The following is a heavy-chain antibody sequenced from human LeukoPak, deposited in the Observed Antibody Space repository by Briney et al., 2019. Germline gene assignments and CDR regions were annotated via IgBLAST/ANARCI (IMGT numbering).Heavy chain of an antibody. CDR1: GFTFSSYA. D-gene: IGHD2-15*01. CDR3: AKMAGTVVVVAAHSSFDP. J-gene: IGHJ5*02. V-gene: IGHV3-30-3*02. Sequence: GGSLRLSCAGSGFTFSSYAMHWVRQAPGKGLEWVAVISYDGSNKYYADSVKGRFTISRDNSKNTLYLQMNSLRAEDTAVYYCAKMAGTVVVVAAHSSFDPWGQGTLVTVSS. CDR2: ISYDGSNK.